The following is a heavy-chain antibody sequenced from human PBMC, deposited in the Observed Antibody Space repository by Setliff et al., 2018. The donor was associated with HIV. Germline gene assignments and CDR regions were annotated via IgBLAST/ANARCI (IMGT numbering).Heavy chain of an antibody. Sequence: SETLSLTCAVYGGSFSGYYWSWIRQPPGKGLEWIGEINHSGSTNYNPSLKSRVTISVDTSKNQFSLKLSSVTAADTAVYYCARDRDYGGNSGFDPWGQGTLVTVSS. CDR1: GGSFSGYY. CDR2: INHSGST. D-gene: IGHD4-17*01. J-gene: IGHJ5*02. CDR3: ARDRDYGGNSGFDP. V-gene: IGHV4-34*01.